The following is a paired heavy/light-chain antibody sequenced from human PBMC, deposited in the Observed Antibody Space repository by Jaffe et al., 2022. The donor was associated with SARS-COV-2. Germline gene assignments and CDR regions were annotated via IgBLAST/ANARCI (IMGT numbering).Heavy chain of an antibody. CDR1: GFTFSTYS. Sequence: EVQLVESGGGLVKPGGSLRLSCAASGFTFSTYSMNWVRQAPGKGLEWVSSISSTSSYIYYADSVKGRFTISRDNAKNSLYLQMNSLRAEDTAVYFCARVGLPVHRDIAVVTAGGYYYMDVWGKGTTVTVSS. D-gene: IGHD2-15*01. CDR3: ARVGLPVHRDIAVVTAGGYYYMDV. CDR2: ISSTSSYI. V-gene: IGHV3-21*01. J-gene: IGHJ6*03.
Light chain of an antibody. Sequence: DSVMTQSPLSLPVTPGEPASISCRSSQSLLHSNGYNYLDWYLQKPGQSPQLLIYLGSNRASGVPDRFSGSGSGTDFTLKISRVEAEDVGVYYCMQGLQTPLTFGGGTKVEIK. J-gene: IGKJ4*01. V-gene: IGKV2-28*01. CDR1: QSLLHSNGYNY. CDR2: LGS. CDR3: MQGLQTPLT.